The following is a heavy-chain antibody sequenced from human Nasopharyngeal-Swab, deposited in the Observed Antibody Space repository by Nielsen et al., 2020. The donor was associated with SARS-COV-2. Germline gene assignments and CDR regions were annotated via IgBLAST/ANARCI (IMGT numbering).Heavy chain of an antibody. CDR3: AKEAYGGNSGESAFDI. D-gene: IGHD4-23*01. CDR2: ISGSGGST. CDR1: GFTFDDYG. V-gene: IGHV3-23*01. Sequence: GGSLRLSCAASGFTFDDYGMSWVRQAPGKGLEWVSGISGSGGSTYYADSVKGRFTISRDNSKNTLYLQMNSLRAEDTAVYYCAKEAYGGNSGESAFDIWGQGTMVTVSS. J-gene: IGHJ3*02.